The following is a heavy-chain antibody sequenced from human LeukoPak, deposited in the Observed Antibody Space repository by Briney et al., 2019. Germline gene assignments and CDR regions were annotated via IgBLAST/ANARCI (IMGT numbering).Heavy chain of an antibody. CDR1: GGSISSGDYY. CDR3: ARDSSGWSFGMDV. V-gene: IGHV4-30-4*01. D-gene: IGHD6-19*01. CDR2: IYYSGST. J-gene: IGHJ6*02. Sequence: SETLSLTCTVSGGSISSGDYYWSWIRQPPGKGLEWIGYIYYSGSTYYNPSLKSRVTISVDTSKNQFSLKLSSVTAADTAVYYCARDSSGWSFGMDVWGQGTTVTVSS.